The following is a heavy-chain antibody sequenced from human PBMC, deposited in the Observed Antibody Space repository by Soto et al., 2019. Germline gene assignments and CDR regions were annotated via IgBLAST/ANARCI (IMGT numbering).Heavy chain of an antibody. V-gene: IGHV3-23*01. Sequence: GGSLRLSCAASGFTFSSYAMSWVRQAPGKGLEWVSAISGSGGSTYYADSVKGRFTISRDNSKNTLYLQMNSLRAEDTAVYYCAKSPPYYYDSSGYYWEYYYYGMDVWGQGTTVTVSS. CDR1: GFTFSSYA. D-gene: IGHD3-22*01. J-gene: IGHJ6*02. CDR3: AKSPPYYYDSSGYYWEYYYYGMDV. CDR2: ISGSGGST.